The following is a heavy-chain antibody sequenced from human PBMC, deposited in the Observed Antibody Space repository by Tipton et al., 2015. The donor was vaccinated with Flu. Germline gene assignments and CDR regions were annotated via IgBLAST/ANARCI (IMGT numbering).Heavy chain of an antibody. Sequence: QLVQSGAEVKKPGASVKVSCKASGYTFTSYYMHWVRQAPGQGLEWMGIINPSGGSTSYAQKFQGRVTMTRDTSTSTVYMELSSLRSEDTAVYYCAGPYYDILTGSPWSYYYYGMDVWGQGTTVTVSS. V-gene: IGHV1-46*01. CDR2: INPSGGST. CDR1: GYTFTSYY. J-gene: IGHJ6*02. D-gene: IGHD3-9*01. CDR3: AGPYYDILTGSPWSYYYYGMDV.